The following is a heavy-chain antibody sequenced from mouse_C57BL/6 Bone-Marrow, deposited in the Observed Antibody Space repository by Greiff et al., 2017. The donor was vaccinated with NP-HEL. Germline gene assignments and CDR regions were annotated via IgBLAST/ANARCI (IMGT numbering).Heavy chain of an antibody. V-gene: IGHV1-15*01. CDR3: TRGPGSSYGGFAY. CDR1: GYTFTDYE. Sequence: QVQLQQSGAELVRPGASVTLSCKASGYTFTDYEMHWVKQTPVHGLEWIGAIDPETGGTAYNQKFKGKAILTADKSSSTAYMELRSLTSEDSAVYYCTRGPGSSYGGFAYWGQGTLVTVSA. CDR2: IDPETGGT. J-gene: IGHJ3*01. D-gene: IGHD1-1*01.